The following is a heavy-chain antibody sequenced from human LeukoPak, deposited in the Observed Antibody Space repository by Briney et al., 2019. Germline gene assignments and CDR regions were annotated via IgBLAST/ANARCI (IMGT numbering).Heavy chain of an antibody. J-gene: IGHJ4*02. D-gene: IGHD4-17*01. V-gene: IGHV3-30*04. CDR3: ARDRYGDYDY. CDR2: ISYDGSNK. Sequence: GGSLRLSCAASGFTFSSYAMHWVRQAPGKGLEWVAVISYDGSNKYYADSVKGRFTISRDNSKNTLYLQMNSLRAGDTAVYYCARDRYGDYDYWGQGTLVTVSS. CDR1: GFTFSSYA.